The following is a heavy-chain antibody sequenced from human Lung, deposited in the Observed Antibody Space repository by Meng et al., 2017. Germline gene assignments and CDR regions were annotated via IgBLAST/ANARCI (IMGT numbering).Heavy chain of an antibody. J-gene: IGHJ2*01. CDR1: GGSISSSNYY. CDR3: ARGQKGYFDL. CDR2: IYNSGST. V-gene: IGHV4-30-4*01. Sequence: VQRQESGPGLVKPSQTLSLTCTVSGGSISSSNYYWSWIRQPPGKGLEWSGHIYNSGSTYYNPPLKSRITISVDTSKNQFSLKLSSVTAADTAVYYCARGQKGYFDLWGRGTLVTVAS.